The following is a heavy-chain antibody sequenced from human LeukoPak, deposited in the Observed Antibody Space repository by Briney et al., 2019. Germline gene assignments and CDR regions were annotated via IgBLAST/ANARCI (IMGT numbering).Heavy chain of an antibody. CDR1: GYGFTSYW. D-gene: IGHD3-16*01. CDR2: VYPSDSDT. CDR3: ARRGGAGRFDP. Sequence: GESLKISCKGFGYGFTSYWIGWVRQMPGKGLEWMGIVYPSDSDTRYSPSFQGQVTISADKSITTAYLQWSSLKPSDTAVYYCARRGGAGRFDPWGQGTLVTVSS. J-gene: IGHJ5*02. V-gene: IGHV5-51*01.